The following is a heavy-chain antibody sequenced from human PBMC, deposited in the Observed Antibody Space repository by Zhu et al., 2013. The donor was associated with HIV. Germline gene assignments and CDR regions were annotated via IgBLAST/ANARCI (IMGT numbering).Heavy chain of an antibody. Sequence: QVQLVQSGAEVKKPGASVKVSCKVSGYTLTELSMHWVRQAPGKGLEWMGGFDPEDGETIYAQKFQGRVTMTEDTSTDTAYMELSSLRSEDTAVYYCATHSGSLFVAGVRVVPAAMDYWGQGTLVTVSS. CDR3: ATHSGSLFVAGVRVVPAAMDY. CDR2: FDPEDGET. CDR1: GYTLTELS. J-gene: IGHJ4*02. D-gene: IGHD2-2*01. V-gene: IGHV1-24*01.